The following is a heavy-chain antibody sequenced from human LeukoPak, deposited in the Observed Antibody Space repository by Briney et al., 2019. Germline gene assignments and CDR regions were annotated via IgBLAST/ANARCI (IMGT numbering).Heavy chain of an antibody. J-gene: IGHJ4*02. V-gene: IGHV3-23*01. CDR1: GFTFSGYA. D-gene: IGHD6-13*01. CDR3: AKVSTWQKFYFDY. CDR2: ISGNGGTT. Sequence: GGSLRLSCAASGFTFSGYAMSWVRQAPGKGLEWVSTISGNGGTTYYADSVKGRFTISRDNSKNTLYLQMNSLRAEDTAIYYCAKVSTWQKFYFDYWGQGTLVTVSS.